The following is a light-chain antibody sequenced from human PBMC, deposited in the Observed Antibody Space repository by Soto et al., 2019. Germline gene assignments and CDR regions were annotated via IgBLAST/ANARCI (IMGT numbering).Light chain of an antibody. CDR2: GAS. V-gene: IGKV3-15*01. J-gene: IGKJ4*01. Sequence: EIVMTQSPAALSVSPGERATLSCRASQTVLSNLAWYQQMPGQPPRLLIYGASTRATDIPARFSGSGSGTEFTLTISSLQSEDFAVYYCQQYNNWPLTFGGGTKVDIK. CDR3: QQYNNWPLT. CDR1: QTVLSN.